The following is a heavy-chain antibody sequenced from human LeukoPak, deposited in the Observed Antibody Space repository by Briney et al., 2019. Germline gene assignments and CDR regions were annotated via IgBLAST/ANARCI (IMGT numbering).Heavy chain of an antibody. V-gene: IGHV3-30*03. CDR2: ISYDGSNK. J-gene: IGHJ4*02. D-gene: IGHD3-10*01. Sequence: QPGRSLRLSCAASGFTFSSYGMHWVRQAPGKGLEWVAVISYDGSNKYYADSVKGRFTISRDNSKNTLYLQMNSLRAEDTAVYYCARDVAPSVRGVIRYWGQGTLVTVSS. CDR3: ARDVAPSVRGVIRY. CDR1: GFTFSSYG.